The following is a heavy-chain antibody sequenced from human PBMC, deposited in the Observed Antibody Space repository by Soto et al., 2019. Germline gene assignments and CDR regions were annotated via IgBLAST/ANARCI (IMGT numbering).Heavy chain of an antibody. D-gene: IGHD6-13*01. CDR1: GFTFSSYS. J-gene: IGHJ4*02. CDR2: ISSSFSYI. V-gene: IGHV3-21*01. Sequence: GGSLRLSCAASGFTFSSYSMNWVRQAPGKGLEWVASISSSFSYIYYADSVKGRFTISRDKAKNSLYLQMNSLRAEDTAVYYCARVLAAAGTRETDYWGQGTLVTVSS. CDR3: ARVLAAAGTRETDY.